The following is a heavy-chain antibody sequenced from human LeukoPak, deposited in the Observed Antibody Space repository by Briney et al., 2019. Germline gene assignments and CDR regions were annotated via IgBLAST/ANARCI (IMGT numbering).Heavy chain of an antibody. D-gene: IGHD3-9*01. Sequence: SETLSLTCAVYGGSFSGYYWSWIRQPPGKGLEWMGEINHSGSTNYNPSLKSRVTISVDTYKNQFSLKLSSVTAADTAVYYCARGRPLRYFDWPRLNWFDPWGQGTLVTVSS. CDR1: GGSFSGYY. V-gene: IGHV4-34*01. CDR3: ARGRPLRYFDWPRLNWFDP. CDR2: INHSGST. J-gene: IGHJ5*02.